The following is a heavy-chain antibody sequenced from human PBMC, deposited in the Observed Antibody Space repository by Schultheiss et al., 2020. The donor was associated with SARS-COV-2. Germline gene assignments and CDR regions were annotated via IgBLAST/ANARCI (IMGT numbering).Heavy chain of an antibody. CDR3: ARGVRFLEWLSGGYYYYMDV. D-gene: IGHD3-3*01. CDR2: IYHSGST. J-gene: IGHJ6*03. Sequence: SETLSLTCAVSGYSISSGYYWGWIRQPPGKGLEWIGSIYHSGSTNYNPSLKSRVTISVDTSKNQFSLKLSSVTAADTAVYYCARGVRFLEWLSGGYYYYMDVWGKGTTVTVSS. V-gene: IGHV4-38-2*01. CDR1: GYSISSGYY.